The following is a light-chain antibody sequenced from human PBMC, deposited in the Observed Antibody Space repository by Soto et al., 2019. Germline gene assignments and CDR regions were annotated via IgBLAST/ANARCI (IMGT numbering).Light chain of an antibody. Sequence: QSALTQPPSVSGSPGQSVTISCTGTSSDVGSSNGVSWYQQPPGTAPKLMIYDVSNRPSGVPDRFSGSKSGNTASLTISGLQAEFVADYYCRSYTRISTYAFGTGTKVTVL. J-gene: IGLJ1*01. CDR3: RSYTRISTYA. CDR2: DVS. CDR1: SSDVGSSNG. V-gene: IGLV2-18*02.